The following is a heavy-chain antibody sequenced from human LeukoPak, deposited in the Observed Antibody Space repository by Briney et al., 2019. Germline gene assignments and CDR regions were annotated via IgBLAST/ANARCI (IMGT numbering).Heavy chain of an antibody. CDR3: ASKGDSSGWYFDY. CDR2: ISGSGGST. CDR1: GFTFSSSW. J-gene: IGHJ4*02. Sequence: GGSLRLSCAASGFTFSSSWMSWVRQAPGKGLEWVSAISGSGGSTYYADSVKGQFTISRDNSKNTLYLQMNSLRAEDTAVYYCASKGDSSGWYFDYWGQGTLVTVSS. D-gene: IGHD6-19*01. V-gene: IGHV3-23*01.